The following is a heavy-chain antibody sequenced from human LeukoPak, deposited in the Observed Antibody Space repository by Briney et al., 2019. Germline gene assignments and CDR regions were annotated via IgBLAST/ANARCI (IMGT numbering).Heavy chain of an antibody. CDR3: ARQPHRDTIFGVAIPYYFDY. CDR2: ISYDGSNK. Sequence: GGSLRLSCAASGFTFSSYAMHWVRQAPGKGLEWVAVISYDGSNKYYADSVKGRFTISRDNSKNTLYLQMNSLRAEDTAVYYCARQPHRDTIFGVAIPYYFDYWGQGTLVTVSS. CDR1: GFTFSSYA. V-gene: IGHV3-30-3*01. J-gene: IGHJ4*02. D-gene: IGHD3-3*01.